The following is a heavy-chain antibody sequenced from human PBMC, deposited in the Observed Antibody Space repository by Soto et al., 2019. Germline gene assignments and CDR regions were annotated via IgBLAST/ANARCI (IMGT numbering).Heavy chain of an antibody. CDR2: INPNSGGT. D-gene: IGHD6-6*01. V-gene: IGHV1-2*04. CDR1: GYTFTGYY. J-gene: IGHJ6*02. Sequence: ASVKVSCKASGYTFTGYYMHWVRQAPGQVLEWMGWINPNSGGTNYAQKFQGWVTMTRDTSISTAYMELSRLRSDDTAVYYCATASPRPYYYYYGVDLWGQGTKATVSS. CDR3: ATASPRPYYYYYGVDL.